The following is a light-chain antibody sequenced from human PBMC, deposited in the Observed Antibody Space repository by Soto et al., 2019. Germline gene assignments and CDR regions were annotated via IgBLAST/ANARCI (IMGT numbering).Light chain of an antibody. Sequence: DIQMTQSPSSLSASVGDRVTITCRASQSISSYLNWYQQKPGKAPKPLIYAASSLQSGVPSRFSGSGSGTDFTLTISSLQPEDFATYYCQQIYSTPHTFGQGTKLEIK. CDR2: AAS. CDR1: QSISSY. V-gene: IGKV1-39*01. J-gene: IGKJ2*01. CDR3: QQIYSTPHT.